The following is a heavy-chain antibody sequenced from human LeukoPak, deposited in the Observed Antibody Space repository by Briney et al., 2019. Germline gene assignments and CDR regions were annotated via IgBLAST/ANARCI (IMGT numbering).Heavy chain of an antibody. Sequence: ASVKVSCKTSGYAFTAYSILWIRQAPGQGLEWLGWINPDSGGTESAEQFQGRITMTRDTSISTVYMELSSLRSDDTALYYCATHATDYWGQGTLVTISS. V-gene: IGHV1-2*02. CDR1: GYAFTAYS. J-gene: IGHJ4*02. CDR3: ATHATDY. CDR2: INPDSGGT.